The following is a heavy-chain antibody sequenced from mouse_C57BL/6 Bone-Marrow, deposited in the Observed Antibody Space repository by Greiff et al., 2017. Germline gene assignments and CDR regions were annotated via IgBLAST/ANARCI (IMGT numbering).Heavy chain of an antibody. J-gene: IGHJ2*01. CDR1: GYAFSSSW. CDR3: ARGTVVAPYYFGY. CDR2: IYPGDGDT. Sequence: QVQLQQSGPELVKPGASVKISCKASGYAFSSSWMNWVKQRPGKGLEWIGRIYPGDGDTNYNGKFKGQATLTADKSSSTAYMQISSLTSEDSAVYFCARGTVVAPYYFGYWLQGTTLTVSS. V-gene: IGHV1-82*01. D-gene: IGHD1-1*01.